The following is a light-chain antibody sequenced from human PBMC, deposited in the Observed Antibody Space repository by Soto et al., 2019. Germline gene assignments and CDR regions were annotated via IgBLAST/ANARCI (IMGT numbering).Light chain of an antibody. J-gene: IGKJ2*01. Sequence: DIQMTQSPSSLSASVGDRVTISCRASQSIATYLNWYQQKPGKAPKLLIYAASSLQGGVPSRFSGSGAGTDFTLTISSLQPEDFATYYCPQSYSTMYTFGQGTKLEIK. V-gene: IGKV1-39*01. CDR2: AAS. CDR1: QSIATY. CDR3: PQSYSTMYT.